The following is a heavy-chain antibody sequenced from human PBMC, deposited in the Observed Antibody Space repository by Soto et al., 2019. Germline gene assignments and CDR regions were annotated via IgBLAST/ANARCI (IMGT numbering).Heavy chain of an antibody. V-gene: IGHV3-30*18. Sequence: QVQLMESGGGVVQPGRSLRLSCAASGFTFSRYGMHWVRQAPGKGLEWVALISYEGSNKYYADSVKGRFTISRDNSKNTLYLQMNSLKPEDTAVYYCAQDADYYDSSDYYDDAKYFLQWGQGTLVTVSS. CDR2: ISYEGSNK. J-gene: IGHJ1*01. CDR3: AQDADYYDSSDYYDDAKYFLQ. D-gene: IGHD3-22*01. CDR1: GFTFSRYG.